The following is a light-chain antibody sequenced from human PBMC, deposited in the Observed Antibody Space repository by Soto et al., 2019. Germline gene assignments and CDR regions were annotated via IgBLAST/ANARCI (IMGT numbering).Light chain of an antibody. CDR2: DAS. V-gene: IGKV1-13*02. CDR3: QQLNSYPQIT. Sequence: AIPLTQSPSSLSASVGDRVTFTCRASQGISSALAWYQQKPGKAPKLLIYDASNLESGVPSRFSGSGSGTDFTLSINSLQPEDFATYYCQQLNSYPQITFGQGTRLDIK. J-gene: IGKJ5*01. CDR1: QGISSA.